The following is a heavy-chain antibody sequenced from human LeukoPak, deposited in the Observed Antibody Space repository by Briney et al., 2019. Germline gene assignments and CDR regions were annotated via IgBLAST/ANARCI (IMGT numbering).Heavy chain of an antibody. CDR3: ARDSGSNYYFDY. CDR1: GVSISSYY. D-gene: IGHD4-11*01. Sequence: PSETLSLTCTVSGVSISSYYWSWIRQPPGKGLEWIGYIYYSGSTNYNPSLKSRVTISVDTSKNQFSLKLSSVTAADTAVYYCARDSGSNYYFDYWGQGTLVTVSS. J-gene: IGHJ4*02. V-gene: IGHV4-59*01. CDR2: IYYSGST.